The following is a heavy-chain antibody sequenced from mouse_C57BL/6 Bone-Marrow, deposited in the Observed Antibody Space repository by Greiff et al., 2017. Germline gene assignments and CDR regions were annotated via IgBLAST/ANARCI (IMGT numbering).Heavy chain of an antibody. D-gene: IGHD4-1*01. CDR1: GFTFSDYY. Sequence: DVQLQESEGGLVQPGSSMKLSCTASGFTFSDYYMAWVRQVPEKGLEWVANINYDGSSTYYLDSLKSRFIISRDNAKNILYLQMSSLKSEDTATYYCARDRLGFFDYWGQGTTLTVSS. J-gene: IGHJ2*01. CDR3: ARDRLGFFDY. V-gene: IGHV5-16*01. CDR2: INYDGSST.